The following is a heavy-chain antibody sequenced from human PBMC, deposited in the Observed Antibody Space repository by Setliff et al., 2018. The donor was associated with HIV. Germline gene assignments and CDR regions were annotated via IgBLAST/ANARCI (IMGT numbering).Heavy chain of an antibody. D-gene: IGHD3-22*01. V-gene: IGHV1-69*10. CDR1: GYTFDAKY. Sequence: ASVKVSCKTSGYTFDAKYIHWARQAPGQGLEWMGWINPILGIANYAQKFQGRVTITADKSTSTAYMELSSLRSEDTAVYYCARDREYYYDNSGSPSFDYWGQGTLVTVSS. CDR3: ARDREYYYDNSGSPSFDY. J-gene: IGHJ4*02. CDR2: INPILGIA.